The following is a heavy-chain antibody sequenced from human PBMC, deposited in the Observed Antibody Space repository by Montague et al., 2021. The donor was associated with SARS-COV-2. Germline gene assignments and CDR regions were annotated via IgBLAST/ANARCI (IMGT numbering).Heavy chain of an antibody. V-gene: IGHV4-39*01. CDR2: IFYSGST. CDR3: ASMVRAQVYYFDY. Sequence: SETLSLTCTVSGRSISSSSYYWGWIRQPPGKGLEWIGSIFYSGSTDYNPSLKSRVTISVDTPKNQFSLKLSSVTAADTAVYYCASMVRAQVYYFDYWGQGTLVTVSS. J-gene: IGHJ4*02. D-gene: IGHD3-10*01. CDR1: GRSISSSSYY.